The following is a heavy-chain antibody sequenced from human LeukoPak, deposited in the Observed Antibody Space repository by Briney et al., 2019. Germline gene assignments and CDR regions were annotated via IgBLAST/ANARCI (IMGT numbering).Heavy chain of an antibody. CDR1: GYTFTNYY. D-gene: IGHD3-22*01. Sequence: GASVKVSCKASGYTFTNYYMHWVRQAPGQGLESMGIINPFGGSTNYAQKFQGRVTMTRETSTSTVYMELSSLRSEDTAVYYCARGNLYDSSGGYSYSNWIDTWGQGTLVTVSS. V-gene: IGHV1-46*01. J-gene: IGHJ5*02. CDR2: INPFGGST. CDR3: ARGNLYDSSGGYSYSNWIDT.